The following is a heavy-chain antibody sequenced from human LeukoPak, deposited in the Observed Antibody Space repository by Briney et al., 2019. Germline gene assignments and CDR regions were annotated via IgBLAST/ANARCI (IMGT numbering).Heavy chain of an antibody. CDR1: GFTFSSYG. Sequence: GGSLRLSCAASGFTFSSYGMHWVRQAPGKGLEWVAFIRYDGSNKYYADSVKGRFTISRDNSKNTLYLQMNRLRAEDTAVYYCAKGQLWLLDYWGQGTLVTVSS. D-gene: IGHD5-18*01. J-gene: IGHJ4*02. V-gene: IGHV3-30*02. CDR2: IRYDGSNK. CDR3: AKGQLWLLDY.